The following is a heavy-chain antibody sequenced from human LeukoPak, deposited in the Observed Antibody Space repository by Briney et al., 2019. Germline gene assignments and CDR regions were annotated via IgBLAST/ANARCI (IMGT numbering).Heavy chain of an antibody. CDR3: ARHDGRSGLYYYYGMDV. J-gene: IGHJ6*02. D-gene: IGHD2-15*01. Sequence: GESLKISCKGSGYSFTSYWIGWVRQMPGKGLEWKGIIYPGDSDTRYSPSFQGQVTISADKSISTAYLQWSSLKASDTAMYYCARHDGRSGLYYYYGMDVWGQGTTVTVSS. CDR2: IYPGDSDT. CDR1: GYSFTSYW. V-gene: IGHV5-51*01.